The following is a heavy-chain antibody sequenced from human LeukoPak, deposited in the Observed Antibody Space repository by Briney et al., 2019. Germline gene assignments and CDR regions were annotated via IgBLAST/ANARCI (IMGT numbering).Heavy chain of an antibody. CDR3: ARTLAASDTALLDY. D-gene: IGHD6-13*01. V-gene: IGHV3-48*03. Sequence: GGSLRLSCAASGFTFSSYEMNWVRLAPGKGLEWLSYISRSASSIYYADTVKGRFTISRDNAKNSLYLQMNSLRAEDTAVYYCARTLAASDTALLDYWGQGTLVTVSS. J-gene: IGHJ4*02. CDR1: GFTFSSYE. CDR2: ISRSASSI.